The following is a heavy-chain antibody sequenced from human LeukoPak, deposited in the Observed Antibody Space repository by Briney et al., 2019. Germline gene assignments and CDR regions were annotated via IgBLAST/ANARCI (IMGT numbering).Heavy chain of an antibody. V-gene: IGHV3-48*03. J-gene: IGHJ4*02. CDR3: ARTGYDFRSGPPDY. CDR2: ISSSGSTI. Sequence: PGGSLRLSCAASGFTFSSYEMNWVRQAPGKGLEWVSYISSSGSTIYYADSVKGRFTISRDNAKNSLYLQMNSLRAEDTAVYYCARTGYDFRSGPPDYWGQGTLVTVSS. D-gene: IGHD3-3*01. CDR1: GFTFSSYE.